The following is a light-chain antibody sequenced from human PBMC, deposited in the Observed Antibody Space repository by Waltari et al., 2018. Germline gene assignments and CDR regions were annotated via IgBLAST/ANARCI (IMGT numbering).Light chain of an antibody. J-gene: IGLJ3*02. CDR3: LLQYSGPWV. V-gene: IGLV7-46*01. CDR2: DTS. Sequence: QAVVTQEPSLTVSPGGTVTPTCASSPGAVTSGHSPYWFQQKPGQAPRTLIYDTSNKRSWTPARFSGSLLGGKAALTLSGAQPEDEAEYYCLLQYSGPWVFGGGTKLTVL. CDR1: PGAVTSGHS.